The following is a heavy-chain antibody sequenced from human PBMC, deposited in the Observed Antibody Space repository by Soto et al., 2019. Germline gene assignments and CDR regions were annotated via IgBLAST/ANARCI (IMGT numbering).Heavy chain of an antibody. D-gene: IGHD1-26*01. J-gene: IGHJ3*01. CDR3: ARDGYSGRSDGFDV. CDR2: ISYDGNNE. CDR1: GFTFGAYT. Sequence: QVQLVESGGGVVQPGRSLRLSCAASGFTFGAYTMHWVRQPPGKGLEWVAVISYDGNNEHYTDPVKGRFTVSRDNSKSTLYLQMNSLKSEDTAVYYCARDGYSGRSDGFDVWGQGTMVTVSS. V-gene: IGHV3-30*04.